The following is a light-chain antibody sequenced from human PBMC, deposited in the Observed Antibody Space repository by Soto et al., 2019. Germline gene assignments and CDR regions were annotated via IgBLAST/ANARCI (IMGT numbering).Light chain of an antibody. CDR2: AAS. CDR1: QSVSIS. Sequence: EIVMTQSPATLSVSPGQRATLSCRASQSVSISLAWYQQKPGQAPRLLIYAASTRATGIPDRFSGSGSGTDFTLTISSLQSEDFAVYYCQQYDSSPRTFGQGTKVEIK. CDR3: QQYDSSPRT. J-gene: IGKJ1*01. V-gene: IGKV3-15*01.